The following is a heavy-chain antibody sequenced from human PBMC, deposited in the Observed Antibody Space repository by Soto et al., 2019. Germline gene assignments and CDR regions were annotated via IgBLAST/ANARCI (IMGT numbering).Heavy chain of an antibody. V-gene: IGHV4-30-2*03. D-gene: IGHD2-21*02. J-gene: IGHJ4*02. CDR1: GAALSSGGYF. CDR2: IYYSGGT. CDR3: ARQRTPVVTQAYFDV. Sequence: SETLSLTCTVSGAALSSGGYFYTWVRQPPGKGLEWIGSIYYSGGTNYNPSLRSRVTMSIDTSKDQFSLRLKSVTAADTALYFCARQRTPVVTQAYFDVWGPGSLVTVSS.